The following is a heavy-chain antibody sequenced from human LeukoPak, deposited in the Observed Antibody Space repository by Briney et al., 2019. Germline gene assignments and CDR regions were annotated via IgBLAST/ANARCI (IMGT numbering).Heavy chain of an antibody. Sequence: GGSLRLSCAASGFTFSSSAMHWVRQAPGKGLECVTYTSRNGGITYYANSGKGKFTISRDNYNTTLFLQMGRLRAEDMAVYYCERGNTLTGYSPYWGQGALVTVSS. D-gene: IGHD3-9*01. J-gene: IGHJ4*02. CDR2: TSRNGGIT. CDR1: GFTFSSSA. CDR3: ERGNTLTGYSPY. V-gene: IGHV3-64*01.